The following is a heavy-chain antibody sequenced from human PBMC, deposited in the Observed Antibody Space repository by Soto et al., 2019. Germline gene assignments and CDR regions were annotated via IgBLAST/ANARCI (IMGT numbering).Heavy chain of an antibody. Sequence: QVHLEESGPRLVKPSETLSLTCTVSGGSISSFYWNWIRQSPGKGLEWIGYIYYTGTTNYNPSLKSRVNMSLDTSKDQFSLNVTSVTAADTDVYYFARSNRNFPFDYCGQGTLVTVSS. D-gene: IGHD1-7*01. J-gene: IGHJ4*02. CDR1: GGSISSFY. CDR3: ARSNRNFPFDY. CDR2: IYYTGTT. V-gene: IGHV4-59*01.